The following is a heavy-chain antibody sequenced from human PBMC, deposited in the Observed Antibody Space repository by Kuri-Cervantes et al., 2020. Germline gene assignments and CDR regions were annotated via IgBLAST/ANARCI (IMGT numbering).Heavy chain of an antibody. CDR1: GFTFSSYA. CDR3: AKVVDFDH. CDR2: ISGSGGST. V-gene: IGHV3-23*01. Sequence: GESLKISCAASGFTFSSYAMSWVRQAPGKGLEWVSAISGSGGSTYYADSVKGRFTISRDNSKNTLYLQMNGLRAEDTAVYYCAKVVDFDHWGQGTLVTVSS. D-gene: IGHD2-15*01. J-gene: IGHJ4*02.